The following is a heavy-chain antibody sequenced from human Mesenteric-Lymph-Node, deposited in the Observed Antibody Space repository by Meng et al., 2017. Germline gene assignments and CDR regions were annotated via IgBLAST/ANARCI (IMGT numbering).Heavy chain of an antibody. CDR3: ARGELLWDY. J-gene: IGHJ4*02. CDR2: ISNSGKT. V-gene: IGHV4-4*03. Sequence: GSGPGFVQPPGTLSLACAVSGDSIGNSLWWSWLRQPPGKGLEWIGEISNSGKTVYSPSLKSRVRISLDKSRNQFSLTLSPVTAADTAMYYCARGELLWDYWGQGTLVTVSS. D-gene: IGHD2-2*01. CDR1: GDSIGNSLW.